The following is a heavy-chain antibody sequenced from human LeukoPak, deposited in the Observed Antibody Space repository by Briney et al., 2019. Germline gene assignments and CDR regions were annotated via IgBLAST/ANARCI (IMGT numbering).Heavy chain of an antibody. CDR2: ISNSGSTK. V-gene: IGHV3-48*03. CDR3: AAVIDY. J-gene: IGHJ4*02. Sequence: PGGSLRLSCAASGFTFSSYEMNWIRQAPGKGLEWISYISNSGSTKYYADSVKGRFTISRENAKNSVFLQMNSLRAEDTAVYYCAAVIDYWGQGTLVTVSS. CDR1: GFTFSSYE.